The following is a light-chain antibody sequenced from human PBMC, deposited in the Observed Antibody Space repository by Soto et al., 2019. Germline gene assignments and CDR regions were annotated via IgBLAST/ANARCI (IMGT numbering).Light chain of an antibody. J-gene: IGLJ2*01. CDR3: NSYTTSSTHI. CDR2: DVS. Sequence: SVLTQPASVSGSPGQSITISCTGTSSDVGGYNYVSWYQQHPGKAPKLIIYDVSTRPSGVSNRFSGSKSGNTASLTISGLQTEDEADYYCNSYTTSSTHIFGGGTKLTVL. CDR1: SSDVGGYNY. V-gene: IGLV2-14*01.